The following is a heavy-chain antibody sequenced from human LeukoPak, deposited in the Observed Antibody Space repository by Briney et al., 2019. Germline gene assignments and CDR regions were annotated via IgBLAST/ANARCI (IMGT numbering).Heavy chain of an antibody. Sequence: PGRSLRLSCAASGFTFTSYGMHWVRQAPGKGLEWVAVISYDVSDKYYVDSVKGRFTISRDTSKNTLYLQMNSLRAEDTAVYYCAKDRGSGYNWNDVLDYWGQGTPVTVSS. V-gene: IGHV3-30*18. CDR1: GFTFTSYG. J-gene: IGHJ4*02. CDR3: AKDRGSGYNWNDVLDY. D-gene: IGHD1-20*01. CDR2: ISYDVSDK.